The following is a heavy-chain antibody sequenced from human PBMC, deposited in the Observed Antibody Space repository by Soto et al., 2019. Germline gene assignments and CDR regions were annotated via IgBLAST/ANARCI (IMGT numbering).Heavy chain of an antibody. J-gene: IGHJ6*02. D-gene: IGHD2-15*01. V-gene: IGHV3-33*01. CDR3: ARALGCAHYFCYGMDV. CDR2: IRDDGVNK. CDR1: GFNFYNYG. Sequence: GGSLRLSCAASGFNFYNYGMHWVRQAPGKGLEWLAVIRDDGVNKYYAESVKGRFTISRDNPKSTVYLQMDSLRVEDTAVYYCARALGCAHYFCYGMDVWGQGTTVTVSS.